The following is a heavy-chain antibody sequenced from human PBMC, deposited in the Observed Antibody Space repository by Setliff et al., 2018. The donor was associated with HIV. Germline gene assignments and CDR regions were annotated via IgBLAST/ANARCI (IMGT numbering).Heavy chain of an antibody. CDR2: INPDNGDT. V-gene: IGHV1-18*01. D-gene: IGHD3-10*01. CDR1: GYTFTSCG. J-gene: IGHJ5*02. Sequence: ASVKVSCKASGYTFTSCGITWVRQAPGQGLEWMGWINPDNGDTKYAQKLQGRVTMTTDTSTSTAYMDLRSLRSDDTAAYYCARDDRGRLRGLGPFDPWGQGTLVTVSS. CDR3: ARDDRGRLRGLGPFDP.